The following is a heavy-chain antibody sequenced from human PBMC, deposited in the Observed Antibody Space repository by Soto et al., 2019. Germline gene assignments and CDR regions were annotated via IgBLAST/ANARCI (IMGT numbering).Heavy chain of an antibody. D-gene: IGHD2-8*01. CDR1: GFSFSSYW. Sequence: EVQLVESGGGLVQPGGSLRVSCAASGFSFSSYWMTWVRQAQGKGPEWVADINEEGTETYYVDSVKGRFTISRDNGKNSLSLQMNNLRVGDTAVYFCAKSPMVRIFHYGLEVWGQGTTVTVSS. J-gene: IGHJ6*02. CDR3: AKSPMVRIFHYGLEV. V-gene: IGHV3-7*05. CDR2: INEEGTET.